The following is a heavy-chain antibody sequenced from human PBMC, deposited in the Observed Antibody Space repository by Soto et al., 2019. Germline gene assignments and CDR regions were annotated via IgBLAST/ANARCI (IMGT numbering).Heavy chain of an antibody. CDR1: GGAFRNYA. Sequence: QVQLVQSGAEVKKPGSSVKVSCTASGGAFRNYAVSWVRQAPGQGLEWMGAVMPTFGAGVYAQKFQGRLTIFADESTNTAYLTVSSLTFEDAAIYSCAASRGFYEGMDAWGQGTTLTVSS. CDR3: AASRGFYEGMDA. D-gene: IGHD3-22*01. V-gene: IGHV1-69*01. J-gene: IGHJ6*02. CDR2: VMPTFGAG.